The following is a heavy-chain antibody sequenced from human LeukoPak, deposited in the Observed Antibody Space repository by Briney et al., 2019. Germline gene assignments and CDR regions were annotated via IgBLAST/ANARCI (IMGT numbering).Heavy chain of an antibody. V-gene: IGHV3-74*01. D-gene: IGHD6-6*01. CDR2: INTDGSST. Sequence: GGSLRLSCAASGFTFSSYWMHWVRQAPGKGLVWVSRINTDGSSTNYADSVKGRFTISRDNAKNTLYLQMNSLRAEDTAVYYCATDRSSIAVRPHWGQGTLVTVSS. CDR1: GFTFSSYW. CDR3: ATDRSSIAVRPH. J-gene: IGHJ4*02.